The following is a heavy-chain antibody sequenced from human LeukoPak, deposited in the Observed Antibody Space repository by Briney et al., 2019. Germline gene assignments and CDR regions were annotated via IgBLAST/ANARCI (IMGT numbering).Heavy chain of an antibody. CDR3: AREVAASIGFDY. Sequence: ASVKVSCKASGYTFTGYYMHWVRQAPGQGLEWMGWINPNSGGTNYAQKFQGRVTMTRDTSISTAYMELSRLRSDDTAVYYCAREVAASIGFDYWGQGTLVTVSS. D-gene: IGHD6-13*01. CDR2: INPNSGGT. J-gene: IGHJ4*02. CDR1: GYTFTGYY. V-gene: IGHV1-2*02.